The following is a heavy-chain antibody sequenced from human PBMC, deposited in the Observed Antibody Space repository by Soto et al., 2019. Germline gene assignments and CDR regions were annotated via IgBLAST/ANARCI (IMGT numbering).Heavy chain of an antibody. CDR2: IRSKANSYAT. J-gene: IGHJ4*02. V-gene: IGHV3-73*01. CDR1: GFTFSGSA. CDR3: TRHDYLHFDY. D-gene: IGHD3-16*01. Sequence: GGSLRLSCAASGFTFSGSAMHWVRQASGKGLEGVGRIRSKANSYATAYAASVKGRFTISSDDSKNTAYLQMNSLKTEDPAVYYCTRHDYLHFDYWGQGTLVTVSS.